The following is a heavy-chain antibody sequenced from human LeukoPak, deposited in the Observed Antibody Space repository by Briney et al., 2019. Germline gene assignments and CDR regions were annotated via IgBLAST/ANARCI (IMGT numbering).Heavy chain of an antibody. V-gene: IGHV4-34*01. CDR3: ARQSPLGRYYYGSGSTPPDY. CDR1: GGSFSGYY. J-gene: IGHJ4*02. D-gene: IGHD3-10*01. Sequence: SETLSLTCAVYGGSFSGYYWSWIRQPPGKGLEWIGEINHSGSTNYNPSLKSRVTISVDTSKNQFSLKLSSVTAADTAVYYCARQSPLGRYYYGSGSTPPDYWGQGTLVTVSS. CDR2: INHSGST.